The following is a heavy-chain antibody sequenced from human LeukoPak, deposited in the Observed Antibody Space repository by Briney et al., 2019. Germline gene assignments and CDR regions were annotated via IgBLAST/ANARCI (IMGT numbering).Heavy chain of an antibody. CDR3: ARGQLSSYSSSWPRFQH. J-gene: IGHJ1*01. CDR2: IYYSGST. CDR1: GGSISSHY. V-gene: IGHV4-59*11. D-gene: IGHD6-13*01. Sequence: PSETLSLTCTVSGGSISSHYWSWIRQPPGKGLEWIGYIYYSGSTNYNPSLKSRVTISVDTSKNQFSLKLSSVTAADTAVYYCARGQLSSYSSSWPRFQHWGQGTLVTVSS.